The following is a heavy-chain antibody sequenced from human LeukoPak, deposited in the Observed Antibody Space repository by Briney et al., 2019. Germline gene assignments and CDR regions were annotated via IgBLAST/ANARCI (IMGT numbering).Heavy chain of an antibody. CDR2: ISGSGGST. D-gene: IGHD5-18*01. CDR3: AKGTAMAPRGGFDY. V-gene: IGHV3-23*01. CDR1: GFTFSSYA. J-gene: IGHJ4*02. Sequence: GGSLRLSCAASGFTFSSYAMSWVRQAPGKGLEWVSAISGSGGSTYYADSVKGRFTISRDNSQNTLYLQMNSLRVEDTAVYYCAKGTAMAPRGGFDYWGQGTLVTVSS.